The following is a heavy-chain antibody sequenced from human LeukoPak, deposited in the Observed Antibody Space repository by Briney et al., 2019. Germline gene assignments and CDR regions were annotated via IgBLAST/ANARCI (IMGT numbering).Heavy chain of an antibody. CDR3: ARSIAAAPFLDYYYYYGMAV. J-gene: IGHJ6*02. V-gene: IGHV6-1*01. CDR2: TYDRSKWYN. CDR1: GDSVSSNSAA. Sequence: SQTLSLTCAISGDSVSSNSAAWNWIRQSPSRGLEWLGRTYDRSKWYNDYAVSVKSRITINPDTSKNQFSLRLNAVTPEDTAVYYCARSIAAAPFLDYYYYYGMAVWGQGTTVTVSS. D-gene: IGHD6-13*01.